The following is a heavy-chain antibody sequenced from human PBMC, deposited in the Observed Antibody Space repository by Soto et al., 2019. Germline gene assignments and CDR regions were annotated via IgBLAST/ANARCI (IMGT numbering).Heavy chain of an antibody. CDR2: IYYSGST. J-gene: IGHJ4*02. Sequence: XXTLSLPFTVSGGSISSYYWGWIRQPPGKGLEWIGYIYYSGSTNYNPSLKSRVTISVDTSKNQFSLKLSPVTAADTAVYYCATGRVLYGSEYWGQGTLVTVSS. CDR3: ATGRVLYGSEY. CDR1: GGSISSYY. D-gene: IGHD3-10*01. V-gene: IGHV4-59*08.